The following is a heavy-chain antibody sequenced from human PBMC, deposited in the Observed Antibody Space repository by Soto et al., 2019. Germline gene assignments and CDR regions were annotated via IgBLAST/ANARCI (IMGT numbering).Heavy chain of an antibody. CDR1: GGSITDYY. J-gene: IGHJ6*02. D-gene: IGHD3-3*02. CDR2: INYRGSS. V-gene: IGHV4-34*01. Sequence: CAVYGGSITDYYWPWIRQTKGKGLEWIGEINYRGSSYYNPSLESRISMAVDTSKNQFSLKLRSVTAADTAVYFCVRGQPHRITIFEVVIRSYDYGMDVWGQGTTVTVSS. CDR3: VRGQPHRITIFEVVIRSYDYGMDV.